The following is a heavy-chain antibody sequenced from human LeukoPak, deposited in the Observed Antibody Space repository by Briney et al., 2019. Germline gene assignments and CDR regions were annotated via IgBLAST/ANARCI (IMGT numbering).Heavy chain of an antibody. V-gene: IGHV1-2*02. Sequence: ATVKVSCKASGYTFTGYYMHWVRQAPGQGLEWMGWINPNSGGTNYAQKLQGRVTMTRDTSISTAYMELSRLRSDDTAVYYCATTPYCSGGSCYLFYFDYWGQGTLVTVSS. CDR3: ATTPYCSGGSCYLFYFDY. J-gene: IGHJ4*02. CDR2: INPNSGGT. CDR1: GYTFTGYY. D-gene: IGHD2-15*01.